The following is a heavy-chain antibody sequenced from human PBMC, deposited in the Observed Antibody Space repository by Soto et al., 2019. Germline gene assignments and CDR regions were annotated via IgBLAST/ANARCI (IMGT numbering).Heavy chain of an antibody. J-gene: IGHJ3*02. CDR1: GGSISSYY. CDR2: IYYSGST. D-gene: IGHD5-12*01. Sequence: SETLSLTCTVSGGSISSYYWSWIRQPPGKGLEWIGYIYYSGSTNYNPSLKSRVTISVDTSKNQFSLKLSSVTAADTAVYYCAREGDSGYDYRDAFDIWGQGTMVTVSS. V-gene: IGHV4-59*01. CDR3: AREGDSGYDYRDAFDI.